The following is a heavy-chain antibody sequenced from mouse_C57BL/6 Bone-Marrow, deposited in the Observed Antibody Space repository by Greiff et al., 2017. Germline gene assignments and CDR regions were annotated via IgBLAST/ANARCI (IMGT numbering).Heavy chain of an antibody. V-gene: IGHV1-82*01. J-gene: IGHJ2*01. CDR1: GFAFSSSW. D-gene: IGHD1-1*01. Sequence: QVQLQQSGPELVKPGASVKISCKASGFAFSSSWMNWVKQTPGKGLEWIGRIYPGDGDTNYTGKFKGKATLTADKSSSTAYLQLSSLTSEDSAVYYCARLGTTVGARGYWGQGTTLTVSS. CDR2: IYPGDGDT. CDR3: ARLGTTVGARGY.